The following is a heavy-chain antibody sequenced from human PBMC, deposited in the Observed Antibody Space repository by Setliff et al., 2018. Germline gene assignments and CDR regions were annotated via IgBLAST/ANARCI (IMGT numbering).Heavy chain of an antibody. J-gene: IGHJ5*02. V-gene: IGHV4-59*01. CDR2: IYYSGST. CDR3: ARVTNRGLDLRFDP. D-gene: IGHD7-27*01. Sequence: PSETLSLTCTVSGDSISSYYWSWIRQPPGKGLEWIGYIYYSGSTNYNPSLKSRVTMSVATFENHFSLKLNSLTAADTAVYYCARVTNRGLDLRFDPWGQGILVTSPQ. CDR1: GDSISSYY.